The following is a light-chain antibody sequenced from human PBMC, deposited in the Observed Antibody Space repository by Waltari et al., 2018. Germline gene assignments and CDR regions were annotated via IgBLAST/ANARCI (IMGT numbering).Light chain of an antibody. CDR2: DNN. J-gene: IGLJ2*01. V-gene: IGLV1-51*01. CDR1: YSNIGNNN. Sequence: QSVLTQPPSVSAAPGQKVTISCSGSYSNIGNNNVSWYQQLPGTAPTLPIYDNNQRPSGIPDRFSGSRSGTSATLGITGLQTGDEADYYCGTWDNSLRAGVFGGGTNLTVL. CDR3: GTWDNSLRAGV.